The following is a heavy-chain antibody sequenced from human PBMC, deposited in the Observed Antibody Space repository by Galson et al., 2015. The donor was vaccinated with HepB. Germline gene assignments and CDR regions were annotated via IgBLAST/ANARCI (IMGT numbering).Heavy chain of an antibody. CDR3: ATGGRYFDWFPFGY. CDR1: GYTLTELS. V-gene: IGHV1-24*01. J-gene: IGHJ4*02. Sequence: SVKVSCKVSGYTLTELSMHWVRQAPGKGLEWMGGFDPEDGETIYAQKFRGRVTMTEDTSTDTAYMELSSLRSEDTAVYYCATGGRYFDWFPFGYWGQGTLVTVSS. CDR2: FDPEDGET. D-gene: IGHD3-9*01.